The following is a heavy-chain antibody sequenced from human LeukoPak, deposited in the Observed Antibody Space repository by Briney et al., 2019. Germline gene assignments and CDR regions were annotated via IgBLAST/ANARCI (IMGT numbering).Heavy chain of an antibody. CDR2: IYYSGST. CDR1: GGSISSHY. V-gene: IGHV4-59*11. J-gene: IGHJ5*02. Sequence: PSETLSLTCTVSGGSISSHYWSWIRQPPGKGLEWIGYIYYSGSTNYNPSLKSRVTISVDTSKNQFSLKLSSVIAADTAVYYCARSPDGWFDPWGQGTLVTVSS. CDR3: ARSPDGWFDP.